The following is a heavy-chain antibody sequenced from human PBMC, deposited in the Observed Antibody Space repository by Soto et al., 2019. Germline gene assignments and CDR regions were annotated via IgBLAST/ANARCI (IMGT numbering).Heavy chain of an antibody. Sequence: EVQLLDSGGGLVQPGGSLRLSCAASGFTFSTYAMGWVRQAPGKGLEWVSTFTGGGRTFYADFVKGRFTISRDNSKNTLYLQMNSLRADDTAVYSCAKGNQGSDWGQGTLVTVSS. CDR3: AKGNQGSD. V-gene: IGHV3-23*01. CDR2: FTGGGRT. J-gene: IGHJ4*02. CDR1: GFTFSTYA.